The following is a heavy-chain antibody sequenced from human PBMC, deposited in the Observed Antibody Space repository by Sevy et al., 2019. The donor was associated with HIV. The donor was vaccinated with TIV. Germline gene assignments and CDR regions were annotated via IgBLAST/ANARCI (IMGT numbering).Heavy chain of an antibody. CDR1: GGSITSLY. CDR3: AGENAWGRGYS. CDR2: IYYNAHI. D-gene: IGHD1-26*01. J-gene: IGHJ4*02. V-gene: IGHV4-59*08. Sequence: SETLSLTCTVSGGSITSLYWNWILQPPGKGLEWIANIYYNAHINYNPSLKSRVTLSLDTSKNQFSLRLSSVTAADTAMYYCAGENAWGRGYSWGQGTLVTVSS.